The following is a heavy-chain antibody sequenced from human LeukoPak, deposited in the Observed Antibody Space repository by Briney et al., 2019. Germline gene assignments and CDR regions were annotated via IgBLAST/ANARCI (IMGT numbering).Heavy chain of an antibody. D-gene: IGHD5-18*01. CDR1: GFTFSSYG. CDR3: AKDRRGYSYGYSFFDY. J-gene: IGHJ4*02. Sequence: SGGSLRLSCAASGFTFSSYGMHWVRQAPGKGLEWVAFIRYDGSNKYYADSVKGRFTISRDNSKNTLYLQMNSQRAEDTAVYYCAKDRRGYSYGYSFFDYWGQGTLVTVSS. V-gene: IGHV3-30*02. CDR2: IRYDGSNK.